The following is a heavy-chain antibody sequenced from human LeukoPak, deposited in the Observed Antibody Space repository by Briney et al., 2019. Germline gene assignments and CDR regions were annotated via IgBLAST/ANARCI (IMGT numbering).Heavy chain of an antibody. V-gene: IGHV3-7*01. CDR2: IEQDGSEK. J-gene: IGHJ5*02. CDR1: GFTFSSYW. Sequence: QTGGSLRFSCAASGFTFSSYWMSGVRQAPGKGLEWVANIEQDGSEKYYVDSVKGRFTISRDNAKNSLYLQMNSLRAEDTAVYYCAKRGIYQNWFDPWGQGTLVTVSS. D-gene: IGHD2-2*01. CDR3: AKRGIYQNWFDP.